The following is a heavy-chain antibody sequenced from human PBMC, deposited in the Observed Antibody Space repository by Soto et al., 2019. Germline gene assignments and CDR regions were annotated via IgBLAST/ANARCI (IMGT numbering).Heavy chain of an antibody. CDR2: INAGNGNT. V-gene: IGHV1-3*01. CDR1: GYTFTSYA. D-gene: IGHD5-18*01. J-gene: IGHJ5*02. CDR3: AIPVDTAMVSWFDP. Sequence: GASVKVSCKASGYTFTSYAMHWVRQAPGQRLEWMGWINAGNGNTKYSQKFQGRVTITRDTSASTAYMELSSLRSEDTAVYYCAIPVDTAMVSWFDPWGQGTLVTVSS.